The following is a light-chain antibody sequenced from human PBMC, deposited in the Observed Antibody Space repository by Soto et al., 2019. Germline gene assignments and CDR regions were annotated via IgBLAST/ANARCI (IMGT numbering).Light chain of an antibody. CDR1: QSVSSTS. CDR3: QQYGSSLFT. CDR2: GTS. Sequence: DIVLTQSPGTLSLSPGERATLSCRASQSVSSTSLAWYQQKPGQAPRLLIYGTSTRATGIPDRFSGSGSGTDFTLTISRLEPEDFPVYYCQQYGSSLFTFGPGTKVDIK. J-gene: IGKJ3*01. V-gene: IGKV3-20*01.